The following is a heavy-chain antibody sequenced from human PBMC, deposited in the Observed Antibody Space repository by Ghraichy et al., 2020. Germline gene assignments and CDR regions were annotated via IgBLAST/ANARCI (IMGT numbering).Heavy chain of an antibody. J-gene: IGHJ3*02. CDR3: ARASRGYGAFDI. CDR2: IYYSGST. Sequence: TLSLTCTVSGGSISSYYWSWIRQPPGKGLEWIGYIYYSGSTNYNPSLKSRVTISVDTSKNQFSLKLSSVTAADTAVYYCARASRGYGAFDIWGQGTMVTVSS. D-gene: IGHD5-18*01. CDR1: GGSISSYY. V-gene: IGHV4-59*01.